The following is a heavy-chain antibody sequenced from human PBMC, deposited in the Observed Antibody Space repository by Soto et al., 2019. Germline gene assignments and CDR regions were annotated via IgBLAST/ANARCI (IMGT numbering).Heavy chain of an antibody. Sequence: GGSLRLSCAASGFTFSSYGMHWVRQAPGKGLEWVAVISYDGSNKYYADSVKGRFTISRDNSKNTLYLQMNSLRAEDTAVYYSAKSSSYYDSPSPNWFDPWGQGTLVTVSS. D-gene: IGHD3-22*01. CDR3: AKSSSYYDSPSPNWFDP. CDR1: GFTFSSYG. CDR2: ISYDGSNK. V-gene: IGHV3-30*18. J-gene: IGHJ5*02.